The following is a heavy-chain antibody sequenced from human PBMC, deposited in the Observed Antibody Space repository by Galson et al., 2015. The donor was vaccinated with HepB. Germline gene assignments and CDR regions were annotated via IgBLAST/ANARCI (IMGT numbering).Heavy chain of an antibody. Sequence: SLRLSCAASGFTFSSYGMHWVRPAPGKGLEWVAVISYDGSNKYYADSVKGRFTISRDNSKNTLYLQMNSLRAEDTAVYYCAKAALWFGEFVDAFDIWGQGTMVTVSS. D-gene: IGHD3-10*01. J-gene: IGHJ3*02. CDR2: ISYDGSNK. CDR1: GFTFSSYG. V-gene: IGHV3-30*18. CDR3: AKAALWFGEFVDAFDI.